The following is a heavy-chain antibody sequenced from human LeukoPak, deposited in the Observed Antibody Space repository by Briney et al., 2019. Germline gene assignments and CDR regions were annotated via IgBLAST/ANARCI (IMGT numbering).Heavy chain of an antibody. CDR3: ARERVGYSYGTPSYYYGMDV. J-gene: IGHJ6*02. V-gene: IGHV4-39*02. CDR1: GGSISSSSCY. Sequence: PSETLSLTCTVSGGSISSSSCYWGWIRQPPGKGLEWIGSIYYSGSTYYNPSLKSRVTISVDTSKNQFSLKLSSVTAADTAVYYCARERVGYSYGTPSYYYGMDVWGQGTTVTVSS. CDR2: IYYSGST. D-gene: IGHD5-18*01.